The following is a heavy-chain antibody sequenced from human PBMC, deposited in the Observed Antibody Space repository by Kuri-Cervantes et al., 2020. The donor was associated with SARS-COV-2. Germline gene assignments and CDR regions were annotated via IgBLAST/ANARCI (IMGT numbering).Heavy chain of an antibody. CDR2: IYPGDSDI. CDR3: ARPRGGSSWSRDAFDI. V-gene: IGHV5-51*01. Sequence: KVSCKGSGYTFTSYWIAWVRQMPGKGREWMGIIYPGDSDIRYSPSFQGQVTISADKSISTAYLQWSSLKASDTAMYYCARPRGGSSWSRDAFDIWGQGTMVTVSS. D-gene: IGHD6-13*01. J-gene: IGHJ3*02. CDR1: GYTFTSYW.